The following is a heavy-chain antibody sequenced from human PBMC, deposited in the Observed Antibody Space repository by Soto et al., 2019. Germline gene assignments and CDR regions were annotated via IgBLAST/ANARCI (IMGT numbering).Heavy chain of an antibody. CDR3: ARGRRWLQSHAFDI. CDR2: IIPIFGTA. D-gene: IGHD5-12*01. J-gene: IGHJ3*02. Sequence: SVKVSGKASGGTFSSYSISWVLQAPGQGLEWMGGIIPIFGTANYAQKFQGRVTITADESTSTAYMELSSLRSEDTAVYYCARGRRWLQSHAFDIWGQGTMVTVSS. CDR1: GGTFSSYS. V-gene: IGHV1-69*13.